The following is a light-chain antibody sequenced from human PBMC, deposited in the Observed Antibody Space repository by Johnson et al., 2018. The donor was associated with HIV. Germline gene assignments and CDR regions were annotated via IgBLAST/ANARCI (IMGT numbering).Light chain of an antibody. J-gene: IGLJ1*01. CDR3: AAWDDTLHSYV. CDR2: TYD. CDR1: SSNIGNNY. V-gene: IGLV1-51*01. Sequence: QSVLTQPPSVSAAPGQKVTISCSGSSSNIGNNYVSWYQQLPGRAPKLLIYTYDQRPSGVPDRFSGSKSGTSASLAISGLQAEDEADYYCAAWDDTLHSYVFGTGTKVTVL.